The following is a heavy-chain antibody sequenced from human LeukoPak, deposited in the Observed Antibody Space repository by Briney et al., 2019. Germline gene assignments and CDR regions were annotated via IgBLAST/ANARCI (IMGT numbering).Heavy chain of an antibody. Sequence: GGSLRLLCAASGFTFSSYSMNWVRQAPGKGLEWVSSISSSSSYIYYADSVKGRFTISRDNAKNSLYLQMNSLRAEDTAVYYCARGARYSYGDYWGQGTLVTVSS. CDR2: ISSSSSYI. CDR3: ARGARYSYGDY. D-gene: IGHD5-18*01. CDR1: GFTFSSYS. J-gene: IGHJ4*02. V-gene: IGHV3-21*01.